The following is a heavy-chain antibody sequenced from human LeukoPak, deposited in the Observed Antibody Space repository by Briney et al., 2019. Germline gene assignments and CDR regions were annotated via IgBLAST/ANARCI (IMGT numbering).Heavy chain of an antibody. Sequence: GGSLRLSCAASGFTFSSYWMSWVRQAPGKGLEWVANIKQDGSQKYYVDSVKGRFSISRDNAKNSLYLQMNSLRAEDTAVYYCSTGPSGSRPGYWGQGTLVTVSS. CDR3: STGPSGSRPGY. V-gene: IGHV3-7*01. CDR1: GFTFSSYW. CDR2: IKQDGSQK. D-gene: IGHD1-26*01. J-gene: IGHJ4*02.